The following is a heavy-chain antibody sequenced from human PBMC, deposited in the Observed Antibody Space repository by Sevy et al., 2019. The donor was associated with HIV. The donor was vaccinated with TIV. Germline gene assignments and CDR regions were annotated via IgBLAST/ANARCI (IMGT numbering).Heavy chain of an antibody. CDR1: VFTFSSYA. J-gene: IGHJ4*02. V-gene: IGHV3-30*04. CDR3: ASHYYDSTGYYFPLDY. CDR2: ISYDGNNK. Sequence: GVSLRLSCTASVFTFSSYAMYWVRQAPGKGLEWVAVISYDGNNKDYADSVKGRFTISRDNSKNTLYLQMNSLRAEDTAVYYCASHYYDSTGYYFPLDYWGQGTLVTVSS. D-gene: IGHD3-22*01.